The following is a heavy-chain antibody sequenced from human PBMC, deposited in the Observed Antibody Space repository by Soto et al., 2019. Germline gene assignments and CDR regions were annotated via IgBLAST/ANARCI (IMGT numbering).Heavy chain of an antibody. CDR1: GGSISSYY. D-gene: IGHD5-18*01. V-gene: IGHV4-59*01. CDR2: IYYSGST. Sequence: SETLSLTCTVSGGSISSYYWSWIRQPPGKGLEWIGYIYYSGSTNYNPSLKSRVTISVDTSKNQFSLKLSSVTAADRAVYYCARGGTAMVRAEPTIDYWGQGTLVTVS. CDR3: ARGGTAMVRAEPTIDY. J-gene: IGHJ4*02.